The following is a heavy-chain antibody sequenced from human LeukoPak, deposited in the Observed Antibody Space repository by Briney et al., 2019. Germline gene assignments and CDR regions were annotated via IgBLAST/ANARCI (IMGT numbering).Heavy chain of an antibody. J-gene: IGHJ4*02. CDR2: IYPNSGGT. CDR1: GYTFTSYY. V-gene: IGHV1-2*02. Sequence: RASVKVSCKASGYTFTSYYMHWVRQAPGQGLEWMGWIYPNSGGTKYAQKFQGRVTMTRDTSISTIYMELSSLRSDDTAVYYCARFSGSSNFDYWGQGTLVTVPS. CDR3: ARFSGSSNFDY. D-gene: IGHD1-26*01.